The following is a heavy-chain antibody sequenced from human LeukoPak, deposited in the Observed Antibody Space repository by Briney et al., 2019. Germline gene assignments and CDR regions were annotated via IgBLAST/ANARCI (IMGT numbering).Heavy chain of an antibody. J-gene: IGHJ4*02. CDR2: INHSGST. CDR1: GGSFSGYY. CDR3: ARESVVPAAVFDY. D-gene: IGHD2-2*01. V-gene: IGHV4-34*01. Sequence: PSETLSLTCAVYGGSFSGYYWSWIRQPPGKGLEWIGEINHSGSTNYNPSLKSRVTISVDTSKNQFSLKLSSVTAADTAVYYCARESVVPAAVFDYWGQGTLVTVSS.